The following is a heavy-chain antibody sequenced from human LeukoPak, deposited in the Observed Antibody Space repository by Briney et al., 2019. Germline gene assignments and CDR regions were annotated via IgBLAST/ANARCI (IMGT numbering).Heavy chain of an antibody. CDR1: GGSISSGSYY. Sequence: SETLSLTCTVSGGSISSGSYYWSWIRQPAGKGLEWIGRIYTSGSTNYNPSLKSRVTISVDTSKNQFSLKLSSVTAADTAVYYCARYPPWYYYMDVWGKGTTVTVSS. CDR2: IYTSGST. V-gene: IGHV4-61*02. CDR3: ARYPPWYYYMDV. J-gene: IGHJ6*03.